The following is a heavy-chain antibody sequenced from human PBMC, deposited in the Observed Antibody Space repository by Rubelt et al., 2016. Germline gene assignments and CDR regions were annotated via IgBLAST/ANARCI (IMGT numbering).Heavy chain of an antibody. Sequence: QVQLQESGPGLVKPSETLSLTCTVSGGSITNYYWSWIRQPPGKGLEWIGYIYYSGNTNYNPSLKSRVTISVDTSKNQFSLKPRSVTSADTDVYYCARVIQSGGEPYYHDYMDVWGKGTTVTVSS. D-gene: IGHD2-21*01. CDR3: ARVIQSGGEPYYHDYMDV. J-gene: IGHJ6*03. CDR1: GGSITNYY. CDR2: IYYSGNT. V-gene: IGHV4-59*01.